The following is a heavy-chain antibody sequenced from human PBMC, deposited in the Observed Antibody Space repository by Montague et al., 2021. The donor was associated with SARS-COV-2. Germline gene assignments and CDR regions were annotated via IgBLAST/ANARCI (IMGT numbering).Heavy chain of an antibody. J-gene: IGHJ6*02. CDR1: GGSISSYY. Sequence: SETLSLTCTVSGGSISSYYWSWIRQPPGKGLEWMGYIYYSGSTNYNPSLKSRVTISVDTSKNQFSLKLSSVTAADTAVYYCARGVGMDVWGQGTTVTVSS. CDR2: IYYSGST. CDR3: ARGVGMDV. V-gene: IGHV4-59*08.